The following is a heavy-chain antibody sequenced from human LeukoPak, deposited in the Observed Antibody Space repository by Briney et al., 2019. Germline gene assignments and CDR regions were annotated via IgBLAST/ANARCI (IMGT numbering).Heavy chain of an antibody. Sequence: GASVKVSCKASGYTFTSYDINWVRQVTGQGLEWMGWMNPKSGNTGYAQKFQGRGTITRNTSISTAYMEVSSLRYEDTAVYYCARRAVDNSYYYYMDVWGKGTTVTVSS. CDR3: ARRAVDNSYYYYMDV. CDR2: MNPKSGNT. J-gene: IGHJ6*03. D-gene: IGHD6-19*01. V-gene: IGHV1-8*03. CDR1: GYTFTSYD.